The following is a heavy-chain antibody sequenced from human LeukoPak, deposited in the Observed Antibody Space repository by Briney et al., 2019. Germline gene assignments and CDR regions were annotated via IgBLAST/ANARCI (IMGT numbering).Heavy chain of an antibody. J-gene: IGHJ5*02. V-gene: IGHV1-46*01. Sequence: ASVKVSCKASGYTFTSYYIHWVRQAPGQGLEWMGIINPSGGSTSYAQKFQGRVTMTRDTSTSTVYMELSSLRSEDTAVYYCARDLSPAGSSSSPYSPWGQGTLVTVSS. D-gene: IGHD6-13*01. CDR1: GYTFTSYY. CDR3: ARDLSPAGSSSSPYSP. CDR2: INPSGGST.